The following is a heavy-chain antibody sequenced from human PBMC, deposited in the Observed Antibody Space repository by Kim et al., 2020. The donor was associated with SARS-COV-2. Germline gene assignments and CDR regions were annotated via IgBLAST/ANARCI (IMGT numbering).Heavy chain of an antibody. CDR2: IYHSGST. CDR1: GRSISSSNW. D-gene: IGHD6-13*01. J-gene: IGHJ6*02. CDR3: ARRSSSWYRPWDV. V-gene: IGHV4-4*02. Sequence: SETLSLTCAVSGRSISSSNWWSWVRQPPGKGLEWIGEIYHSGSTNYNPSLKSRVTISVDKSKNQFSLKLSSVTAADTAVYYCARRSSSWYRPWDVWGQGTTVTVSS.